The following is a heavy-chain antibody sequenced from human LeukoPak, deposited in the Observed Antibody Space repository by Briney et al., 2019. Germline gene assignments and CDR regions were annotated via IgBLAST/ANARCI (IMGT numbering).Heavy chain of an antibody. V-gene: IGHV1-18*04. CDR1: ENTFTNYY. CDR2: ISAYNGNT. D-gene: IGHD3-22*01. J-gene: IGHJ4*02. CDR3: ARDPQYYYDSSGYYYSRRLDY. Sequence: ASVKVSCKASENTFTNYYMHWVRQAPGQGLEWMGWISAYNGNTNYAQKLQGRVTMTTDTSTSTAYMELRSLRSDDTAVYYCARDPQYYYDSSGYYYSRRLDYWGQGTLVTVSS.